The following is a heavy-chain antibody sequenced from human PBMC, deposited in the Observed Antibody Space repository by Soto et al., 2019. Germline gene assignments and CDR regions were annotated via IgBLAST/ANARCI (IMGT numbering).Heavy chain of an antibody. V-gene: IGHV3-21*02. J-gene: IGHJ4*02. Sequence: EVQLVESGGGLVKPGGSLRLSCAASGFTFSTCSMNWVRQAPGKGLEWVSSIRSSSSNIYYADSVKGRFTISRDNAKNSLYLQMNSLRADDTAVYYCARDNGYDAATLDYWGQGTLVTVSS. CDR3: ARDNGYDAATLDY. D-gene: IGHD5-12*01. CDR2: IRSSSSNI. CDR1: GFTFSTCS.